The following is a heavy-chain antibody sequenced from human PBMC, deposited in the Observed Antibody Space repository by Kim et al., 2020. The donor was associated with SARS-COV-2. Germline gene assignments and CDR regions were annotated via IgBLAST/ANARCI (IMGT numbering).Heavy chain of an antibody. Sequence: SVKGRFTISRDNAKNSLYLQMNSLRAEDTAVYYCARDSPAQWLLLHHFDYWGQGTLVTVSS. V-gene: IGHV3-11*05. CDR3: ARDSPAQWLLLHHFDY. D-gene: IGHD3-22*01. J-gene: IGHJ4*02.